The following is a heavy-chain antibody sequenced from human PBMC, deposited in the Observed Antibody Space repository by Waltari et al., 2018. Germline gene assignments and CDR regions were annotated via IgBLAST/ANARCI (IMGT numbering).Heavy chain of an antibody. CDR1: GGSISSGSYY. V-gene: IGHV4-61*02. CDR3: ARTSYSSSWYYMDV. CDR2: IYTSGST. J-gene: IGHJ6*03. Sequence: QVQLQESGPGLVKPSQTLSLTCTVSGGSISSGSYYWSWIRQPAGKGLEWIGRIYTSGSTNYNPSRKSRVTISVDTSKNQFSLKLSSVTAADTAVYYCARTSYSSSWYYMDVWGKGTTVTVSS. D-gene: IGHD6-13*01.